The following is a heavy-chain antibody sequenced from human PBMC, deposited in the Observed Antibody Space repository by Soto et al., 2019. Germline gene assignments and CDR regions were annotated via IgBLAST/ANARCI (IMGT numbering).Heavy chain of an antibody. CDR3: ARAHDFWRGYYSGPYFDY. D-gene: IGHD3-3*01. CDR2: INPSGGST. V-gene: IGHV1-46*01. CDR1: GYTFTSYY. J-gene: IGHJ4*02. Sequence: ASVKVSCKASGYTFTSYYMHWVRQAPGQGLEWMGIINPSGGSTSYAQKFQGRVTMTRDTSTSTVYMELSSLRSEDTAVYYCARAHDFWRGYYSGPYFDYWGQGTLVTVSS.